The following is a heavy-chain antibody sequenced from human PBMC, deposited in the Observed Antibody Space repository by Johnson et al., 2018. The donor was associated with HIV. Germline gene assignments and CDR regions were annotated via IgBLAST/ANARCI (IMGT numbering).Heavy chain of an antibody. V-gene: IGHV3-30*04. Sequence: QMLLVESGGGVVQPGRSLRLSCAASGFTFSSYAMHWVRQAPGKGLEWVAGISYDGSNKYYADSVKGRFTISRDNSKNTLYLQMNSMRAEDTAVYYCARSAAEGIAEFGWFCEEPPAELDAFDIWCQGPMVTVSS. D-gene: IGHD6-13*01. J-gene: IGHJ3*02. CDR3: ARSAAEGIAEFGWFCEEPPAELDAFDI. CDR1: GFTFSSYA. CDR2: ISYDGSNK.